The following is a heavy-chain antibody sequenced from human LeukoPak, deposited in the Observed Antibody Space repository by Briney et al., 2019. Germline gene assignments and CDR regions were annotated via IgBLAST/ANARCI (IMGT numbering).Heavy chain of an antibody. D-gene: IGHD1-26*01. CDR2: IYHSGST. V-gene: IGHV4-39*07. CDR3: ARDHEGAVDY. Sequence: PSETLSLTCTVSGGSISSSSYYWGWIRQPPGKGLEWIVSIYHSGSTYYNPSLKSRVTISVDRSKNQFSLKLSSVTAADTAVYYCARDHEGAVDYWGQGTLVTVSS. J-gene: IGHJ4*02. CDR1: GGSISSSSYY.